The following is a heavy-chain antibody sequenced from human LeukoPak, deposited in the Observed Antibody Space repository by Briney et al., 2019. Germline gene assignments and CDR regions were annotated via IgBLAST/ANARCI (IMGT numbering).Heavy chain of an antibody. Sequence: GESLRISCKGSGYSFTRYWISWVRQMPGKGLEWMGRIDPSDSYTNYSPSFQGHVTISTDKSISTAYLQWSSLKASDTAMYYCARRSSSSWYWFDPWGQGTLVTVSS. CDR3: ARRSSSSWYWFDP. V-gene: IGHV5-10-1*01. J-gene: IGHJ5*02. CDR1: GYSFTRYW. D-gene: IGHD6-13*01. CDR2: IDPSDSYT.